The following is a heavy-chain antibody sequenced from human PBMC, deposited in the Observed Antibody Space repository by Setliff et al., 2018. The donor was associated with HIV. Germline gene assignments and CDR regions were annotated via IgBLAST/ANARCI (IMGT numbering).Heavy chain of an antibody. Sequence: SETLSLTCTVSGGSISSGSYYWSWIRQPAGKGLEWTGHIYTSGSTKYNPSLKRRVTMSVDRSKTQFSLEVRSVTATDTAVYYCARQNRGGRTVMTRGAFDNWGQGALVTVSS. CDR1: GGSISSGSYY. J-gene: IGHJ4*02. CDR2: IYTSGST. V-gene: IGHV4-61*09. D-gene: IGHD4-17*01. CDR3: ARQNRGGRTVMTRGAFDN.